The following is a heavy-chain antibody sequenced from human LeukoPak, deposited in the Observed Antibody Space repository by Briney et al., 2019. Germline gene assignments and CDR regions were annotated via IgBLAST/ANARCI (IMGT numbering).Heavy chain of an antibody. V-gene: IGHV3-49*03. CDR2: IRSKAYGGTT. J-gene: IGHJ5*02. Sequence: PGGSLRLSCTASGFTFGDYAMSWFRQAPGKGLEWVGFIRSKAYGGTTEYAASVKGRFTISRDDSKSIAYLQMNSLKTEDTAVYYCTRVKFGGSHSHSGSAGFDPWGQGTPVTVSS. CDR3: TRVKFGGSHSHSGSAGFDP. CDR1: GFTFGDYA. D-gene: IGHD1-26*01.